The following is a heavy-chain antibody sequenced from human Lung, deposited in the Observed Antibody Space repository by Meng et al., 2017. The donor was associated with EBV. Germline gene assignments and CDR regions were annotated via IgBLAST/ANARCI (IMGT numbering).Heavy chain of an antibody. J-gene: IGHJ4*02. Sequence: QVKLQESGPGLVKPSGTLSLTCHVSGDSISSDIWWSWVRQPPGKGLEWIGEVYHRGDTNYNPSLKSRVVISVDRSKNQFSLNLSSVTAADTAVYYCGRDQGRQLINHWGQGTLVTVSS. D-gene: IGHD1-1*01. CDR3: GRDQGRQLINH. V-gene: IGHV4-4*02. CDR2: VYHRGDT. CDR1: GDSISSDIW.